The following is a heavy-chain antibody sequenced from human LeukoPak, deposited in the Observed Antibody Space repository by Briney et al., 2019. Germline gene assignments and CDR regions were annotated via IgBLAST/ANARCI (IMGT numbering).Heavy chain of an antibody. CDR2: INPNSGGT. J-gene: IGHJ4*02. V-gene: IGHV1-2*06. CDR3: ARARRVSSTNARGIDY. D-gene: IGHD2-2*01. CDR1: GYTFTGYY. Sequence: ASVTVSCKASGYTFTGYYMHWVRQAPGQGLEWMGRINPNSGGTNYAQKFQGRVTMTRDTSISTAYMELSRLRSDDTAVYYCARARRVSSTNARGIDYWSQGTLVTVSS.